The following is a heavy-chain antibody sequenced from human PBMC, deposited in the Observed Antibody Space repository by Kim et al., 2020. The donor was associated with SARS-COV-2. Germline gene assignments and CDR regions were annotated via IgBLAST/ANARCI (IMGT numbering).Heavy chain of an antibody. Sequence: ADSVKGRFTITRDNAKNSLFLKMNSLRAEDTAVYYCARAGCGVVIFHFDSWGQGTLVTVSS. CDR3: ARAGCGVVIFHFDS. V-gene: IGHV3-11*05. D-gene: IGHD3-3*01. J-gene: IGHJ4*02.